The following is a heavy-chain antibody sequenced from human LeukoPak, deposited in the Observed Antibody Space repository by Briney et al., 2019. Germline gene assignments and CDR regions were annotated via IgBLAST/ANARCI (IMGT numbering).Heavy chain of an antibody. D-gene: IGHD2-2*01. CDR2: VYRSGTT. Sequence: SETLSLTCVVSGYSISSGYHWGWIRQPPGKGLEWIGSVYRSGTTYYDPSLKSRVTISVDTSKNQFSLKLSSVTAADMAVHYCARSEYDWYFDLWGRGTLVTVSA. CDR1: GYSISSGYH. CDR3: ARSEYDWYFDL. J-gene: IGHJ2*01. V-gene: IGHV4-38-2*01.